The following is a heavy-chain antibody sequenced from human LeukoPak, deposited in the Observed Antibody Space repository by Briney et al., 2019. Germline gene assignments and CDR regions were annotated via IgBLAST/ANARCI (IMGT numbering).Heavy chain of an antibody. CDR3: ARGQLADDQ. CDR1: GFSFTTYW. V-gene: IGHV3-7*01. D-gene: IGHD2-15*01. CDR2: IKPDGSEA. Sequence: PGGSLRLSCATSGFSFTTYWMSWIRQTPGRVLEWVAEIKPDGSEASYVDSVKGRFTISRDNAKNSVYLQMNSLRVEDTAVYYCARGQLADDQWGQGALVTVSS. J-gene: IGHJ4*02.